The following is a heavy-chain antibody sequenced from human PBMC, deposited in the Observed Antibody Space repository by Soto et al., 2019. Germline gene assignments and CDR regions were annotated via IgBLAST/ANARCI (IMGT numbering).Heavy chain of an antibody. J-gene: IGHJ4*02. CDR2: IKSKNDGGAA. CDR1: GFMFSSAW. CDR3: VEGWNHF. Sequence: EVQVVESGGDLVEPGGSIRLSCVTSGFMFSSAWMSWVRQGTGKGLEWVARIKSKNDGGAADYAAPVNDRFSISRDDSKSAIYRQSTSRRAEDTALYYLVEGWNHFCGQGILVIVSS. D-gene: IGHD1-1*01. V-gene: IGHV3-15*01.